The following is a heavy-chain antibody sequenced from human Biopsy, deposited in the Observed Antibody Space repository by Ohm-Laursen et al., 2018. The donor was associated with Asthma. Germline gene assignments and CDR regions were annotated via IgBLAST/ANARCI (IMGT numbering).Heavy chain of an antibody. J-gene: IGHJ5*02. V-gene: IGHV4-31*03. D-gene: IGHD4-17*01. CDR1: GGSITGSSYY. CDR2: INYSGST. Sequence: TLSLTCTVSGGSITGSSYYWSWIRQHPVTGLEWIGYINYSGSTYYNPSLKSRVSIPLDTSKNQFSLSLTSVTAADTAVYYCARTTYGDDGFDPWGQGTLVTVSS. CDR3: ARTTYGDDGFDP.